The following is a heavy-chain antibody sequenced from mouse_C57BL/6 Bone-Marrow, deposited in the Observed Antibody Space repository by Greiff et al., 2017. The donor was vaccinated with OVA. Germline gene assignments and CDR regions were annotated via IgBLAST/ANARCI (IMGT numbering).Heavy chain of an antibody. CDR3: ATITTALSGDAMDY. V-gene: IGHV1-69*01. CDR2: IDPSDSYT. Sequence: QVQLQQPGAELVMPGASVKLSCKASGYTFTSYWMHWVKQRPGQGLEWIGEIDPSDSYTNYNQKFKGKSTLTVDKSSSTAYMQLSSLTSEDSAVYYCATITTALSGDAMDYWGQGTSVTVSS. J-gene: IGHJ4*01. D-gene: IGHD1-1*01. CDR1: GYTFTSYW.